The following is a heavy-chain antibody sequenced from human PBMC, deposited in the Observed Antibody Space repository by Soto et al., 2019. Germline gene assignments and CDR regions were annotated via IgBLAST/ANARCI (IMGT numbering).Heavy chain of an antibody. J-gene: IGHJ6*02. CDR3: ARARSGGSWTMQYYYGMDV. CDR2: INHSGST. CDR1: GGSFSGYY. V-gene: IGHV4-34*01. D-gene: IGHD2-15*01. Sequence: SETLSLTCAVYGGSFSGYYWSWIRQPPGKGLEWIGEINHSGSTNYNPSLKSRVTISVDTSKNQFSLKLSSVTAADTAVYYCARARSGGSWTMQYYYGMDVWGQGTTVTVSS.